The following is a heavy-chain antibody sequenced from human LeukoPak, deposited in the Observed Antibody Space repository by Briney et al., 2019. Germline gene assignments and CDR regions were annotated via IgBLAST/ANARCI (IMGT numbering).Heavy chain of an antibody. CDR3: AKGYSSAWYHFGY. CDR2: ISGSGGST. CDR1: GFTFSGYA. J-gene: IGHJ4*02. Sequence: PGGSLRLSCAASGFTFSGYAMTWVRQAPGKGLEWVSAISGSGGSTYYADSVKGRFTISRDNSKNTLYLEMNSLRAEDTAVYYCAKGYSSAWYHFGYWGQGTLVTVSS. V-gene: IGHV3-23*01. D-gene: IGHD6-19*01.